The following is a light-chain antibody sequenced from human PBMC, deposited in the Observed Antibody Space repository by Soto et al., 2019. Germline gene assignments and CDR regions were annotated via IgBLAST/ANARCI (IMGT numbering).Light chain of an antibody. Sequence: EIVLTQSPGTLSLSPGERATLSCRASQSISSYLAWYQQKPGQAPRLLIYDASNRATGVPARFSGSGSGTDFTLTISSLEPEDFAVYYCQQRCSSPLTFGGGTTVEIK. CDR1: QSISSY. CDR3: QQRCSSPLT. V-gene: IGKV3-11*01. J-gene: IGKJ4*01. CDR2: DAS.